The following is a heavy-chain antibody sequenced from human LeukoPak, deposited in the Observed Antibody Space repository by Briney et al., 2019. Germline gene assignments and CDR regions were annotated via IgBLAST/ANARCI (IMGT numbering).Heavy chain of an antibody. CDR2: IYNSGST. CDR1: GGSISSYY. Sequence: SETLSLTCTVSGGSISSYYWSWIRQPPGKGLEWIGYIYNSGSTNHNPSLRSRVTISVDTSKNQFSLKLSSVTAADTTVYYCAKSWRPRRWPDSFDPWGQGTLVTVSS. D-gene: IGHD5-24*01. J-gene: IGHJ5*02. CDR3: AKSWRPRRWPDSFDP. V-gene: IGHV4-59*01.